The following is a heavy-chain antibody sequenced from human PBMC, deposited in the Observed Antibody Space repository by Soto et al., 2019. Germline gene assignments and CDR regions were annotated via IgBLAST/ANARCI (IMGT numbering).Heavy chain of an antibody. CDR1: GYTFTSYA. Sequence: QVQLVQSGAEEKKPGASVTVSCKASGYTFTSYAMHWVRQAPGQRLGWMGWINAGNGNTKYSQTFQGRVTITRNTSASTAYMELSSLRSEDTAVYYGARGLPLAADYWGQGTLVTVSS. V-gene: IGHV1-3*05. CDR3: ARGLPLAADY. J-gene: IGHJ4*02. CDR2: INAGNGNT.